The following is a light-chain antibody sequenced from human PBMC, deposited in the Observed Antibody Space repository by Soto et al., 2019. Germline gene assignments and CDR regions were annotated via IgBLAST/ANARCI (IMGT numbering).Light chain of an antibody. CDR1: QSLLHSTGNNH. J-gene: IGKJ5*01. CDR2: WGS. V-gene: IGKV2-28*01. Sequence: DIVLTQSPLSLPVTPGEPASISCRSSQSLLHSTGNNHLDWYLQKPGQPPQLLIYWGSNRASGVPDRFSGSGSGTDCTLKMSRVEADDVGGYSCMQGRQMPATFGQGTRLDIK. CDR3: MQGRQMPAT.